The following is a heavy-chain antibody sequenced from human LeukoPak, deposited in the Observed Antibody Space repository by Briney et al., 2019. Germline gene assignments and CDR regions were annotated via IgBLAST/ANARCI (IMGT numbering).Heavy chain of an antibody. CDR2: IRSDGTSK. J-gene: IGHJ4*02. V-gene: IGHV3-30*02. CDR3: AKRSPAAIFDY. CDR1: GFTFSTYG. Sequence: GGSLRLSCAASGFTFSTYGMHWVRQAPGKGLEWVAFIRSDGTSKYYTDSVKGRFTISRDNSKNTLYLQMNSLRAEDTAVYYCAKRSPAAIFDYWGQGTLVTVSS. D-gene: IGHD2-2*01.